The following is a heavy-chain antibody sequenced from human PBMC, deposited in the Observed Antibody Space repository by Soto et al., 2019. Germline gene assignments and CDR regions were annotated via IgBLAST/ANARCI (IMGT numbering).Heavy chain of an antibody. D-gene: IGHD3-9*01. Sequence: PSETLSLTCAVYGGSFSGYYLTWIRQPPGKGLEWIGEINHSGSTNYNPSLKSRVTISVDTSKNQFSLKLSSVTAADTAVYYCARDVLRYFDWLSYYYYGMDVWGQGTTVTVSS. V-gene: IGHV4-34*01. J-gene: IGHJ6*02. CDR2: INHSGST. CDR1: GGSFSGYY. CDR3: ARDVLRYFDWLSYYYYGMDV.